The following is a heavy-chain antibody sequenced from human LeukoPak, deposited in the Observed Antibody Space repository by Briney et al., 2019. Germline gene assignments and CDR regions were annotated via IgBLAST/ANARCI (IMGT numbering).Heavy chain of an antibody. V-gene: IGHV1-69*04. Sequence: ASVTVSCKASGGTFSSYTIRWVRQAPGQGLEWMGRIIPILGIANYAQNFQGRVTITADKSTSTAYMELSSLRSEDTAVYYCARDIGEGSGYFNLFDPWGQGTLVTVPS. CDR3: ARDIGEGSGYFNLFDP. J-gene: IGHJ5*02. CDR1: GGTFSSYT. D-gene: IGHD3-10*01. CDR2: IIPILGIA.